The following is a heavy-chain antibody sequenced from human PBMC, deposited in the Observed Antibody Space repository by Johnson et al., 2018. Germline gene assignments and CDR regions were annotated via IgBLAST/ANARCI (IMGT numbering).Heavy chain of an antibody. Sequence: QVQLVQSGGGVVQPGRSLRLSCAASGFTFSSYAMHWVRQAPGKGLEWVAVISYDGSNKYYADSVKGRFTISRDNSKNTLYLKMNSLRAGDTAVYYCAKDLSYYGSGLHYYYMDVWGKGTTVTVSS. D-gene: IGHD3-10*01. CDR2: ISYDGSNK. J-gene: IGHJ6*03. CDR3: AKDLSYYGSGLHYYYMDV. CDR1: GFTFSSYA. V-gene: IGHV3-30-3*01.